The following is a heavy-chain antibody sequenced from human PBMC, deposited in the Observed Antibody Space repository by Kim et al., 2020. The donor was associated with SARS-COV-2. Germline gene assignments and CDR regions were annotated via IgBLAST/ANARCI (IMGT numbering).Heavy chain of an antibody. Sequence: GGSLRLSCAASGFTLNSYAMSWVRQAPGKGLEWVSAVSGRGDNTYYADSVKGRFTISRDNSNNTLYLQMNSLRAEDTAVYYCAKRKEGVQLWVFGVFDYWGQGTLVTVSS. V-gene: IGHV3-23*01. CDR2: VSGRGDNT. J-gene: IGHJ4*02. D-gene: IGHD3-3*01. CDR1: GFTLNSYA. CDR3: AKRKEGVQLWVFGVFDY.